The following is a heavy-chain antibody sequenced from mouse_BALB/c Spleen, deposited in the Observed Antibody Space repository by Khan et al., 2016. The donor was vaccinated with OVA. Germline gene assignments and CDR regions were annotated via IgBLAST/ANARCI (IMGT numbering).Heavy chain of an antibody. CDR1: GFSLTNYG. Sequence: VKLLESGPGLVAPSQSLSITCTISGFSLTNYGVHWVRQPPGKGLEWLVVIWSDGSTTYNSAFKSRLTISKDNSKSQVFLKMNSLQTDDTAMYFCARQTDYHYYIMDYWGQGTSVTVSS. CDR3: ARQTDYHYYIMDY. D-gene: IGHD1-1*02. V-gene: IGHV2-6-1*01. J-gene: IGHJ4*01. CDR2: IWSDGST.